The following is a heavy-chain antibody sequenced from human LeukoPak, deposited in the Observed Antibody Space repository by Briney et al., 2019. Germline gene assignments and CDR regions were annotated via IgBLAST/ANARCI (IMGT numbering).Heavy chain of an antibody. V-gene: IGHV4-34*01. CDR3: ARQMYVWGLSAFDI. Sequence: SETLSLTCAVYGGSFSDYYWSWIRQPPGKGLEWIGEINHSGSTNYNPSLKSRVTISVDTSKNQFSLKLSSVTAADTAVYYCARQMYVWGLSAFDIWGQGTMVTVSS. D-gene: IGHD7-27*01. CDR2: INHSGST. CDR1: GGSFSDYY. J-gene: IGHJ3*02.